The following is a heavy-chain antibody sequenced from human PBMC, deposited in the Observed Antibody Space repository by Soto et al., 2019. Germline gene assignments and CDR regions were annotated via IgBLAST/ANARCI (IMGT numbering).Heavy chain of an antibody. CDR2: IYYSGST. CDR3: ARINSGSHEIGY. V-gene: IGHV4-59*01. J-gene: IGHJ4*02. Sequence: QVQLQESGPGLVKPSETLSLTCTVSGGSISRYYWSWIRQPPGKGLEWIGYIYYSGSTNYNPSLKSRVTISVDTSKNQFSLKLSSVTAADTAVYYCARINSGSHEIGYWGQGTLVTVSS. CDR1: GGSISRYY. D-gene: IGHD1-26*01.